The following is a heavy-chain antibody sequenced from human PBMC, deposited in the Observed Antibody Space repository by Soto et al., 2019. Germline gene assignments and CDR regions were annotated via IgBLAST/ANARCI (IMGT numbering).Heavy chain of an antibody. D-gene: IGHD3-10*01. CDR2: IYYSGST. CDR3: ARDHEGWFGEDYYYGMDV. CDR1: GGSISSGGYY. J-gene: IGHJ6*02. V-gene: IGHV4-31*03. Sequence: QVQLQESGPGLVKPSQTLSLTCTVSGGSISSGGYYWSWIRQHPGQGLEWIGYIYYSGSTYYNPSLKSRVIITEDTSKNQYSLNVSSVTAADTAVYYRARDHEGWFGEDYYYGMDVWGQGTTFTVSS.